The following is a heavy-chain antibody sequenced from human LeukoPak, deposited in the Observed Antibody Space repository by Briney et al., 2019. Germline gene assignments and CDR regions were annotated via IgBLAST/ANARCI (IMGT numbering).Heavy chain of an antibody. D-gene: IGHD6-19*01. CDR3: AREGTTVALFDY. Sequence: PGGSLRLSCAASGFTFSSYSMNWVRQAPGKGLEWVSSISSSSSYIYYADSVKGRFTISRDNAKNSLYLQMNSLRAEDTAVYYCAREGTTVALFDYWGQGSLVTVSS. CDR1: GFTFSSYS. J-gene: IGHJ4*02. V-gene: IGHV3-21*01. CDR2: ISSSSSYI.